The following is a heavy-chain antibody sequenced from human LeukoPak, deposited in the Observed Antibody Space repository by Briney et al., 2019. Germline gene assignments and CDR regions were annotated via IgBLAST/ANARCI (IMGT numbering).Heavy chain of an antibody. J-gene: IGHJ4*02. Sequence: SESLSLTCTVSGGSMNTYYWSWIRQPPGKGLEWIGYISYSVTTAYNPSLKSRVTISVDTSKNEFSLKLKSVTTADTAVYYCARGPSRFDSAGYWGQGTLVPVSS. V-gene: IGHV4-59*01. CDR2: ISYSVTT. D-gene: IGHD3-9*01. CDR1: GGSMNTYY. CDR3: ARGPSRFDSAGY.